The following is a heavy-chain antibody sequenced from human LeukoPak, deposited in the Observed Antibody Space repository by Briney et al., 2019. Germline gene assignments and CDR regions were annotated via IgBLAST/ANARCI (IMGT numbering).Heavy chain of an antibody. Sequence: GGSLRLSCAASGLTFSSYGMHWVRQAPGKGLEWVAVISYDGSNKYYADSVKGRFTISRDNSKDTLYLQMNGLRAEDTAVYYCAKNPGYYGSGSYPDYWGQGTLVTVSS. CDR1: GLTFSSYG. V-gene: IGHV3-30*18. CDR2: ISYDGSNK. CDR3: AKNPGYYGSGSYPDY. D-gene: IGHD3-10*01. J-gene: IGHJ4*02.